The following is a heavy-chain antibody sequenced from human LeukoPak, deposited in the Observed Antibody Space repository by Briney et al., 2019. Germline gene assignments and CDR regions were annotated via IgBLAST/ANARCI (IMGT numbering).Heavy chain of an antibody. CDR1: GFTFSSYS. CDR2: ISSSSSTI. V-gene: IGHV3-48*02. CDR3: AVQPPKAYDILTGYHLFDY. Sequence: GGSLRLSCAASGFTFSSYSMNWVRQAPGKGLEWVSYISSSSSTIYYADSVKGRFTISRDNAKNSLYLQMNSLRDEDTAVYYCAVQPPKAYDILTGYHLFDYWGQGTLVTVSS. D-gene: IGHD3-9*01. J-gene: IGHJ4*02.